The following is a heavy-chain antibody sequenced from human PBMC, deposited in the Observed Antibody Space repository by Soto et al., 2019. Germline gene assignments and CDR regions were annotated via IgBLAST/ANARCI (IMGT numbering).Heavy chain of an antibody. V-gene: IGHV4-34*01. CDR3: AREVGDAFDI. D-gene: IGHD1-26*01. CDR1: GGSISNYY. Sequence: SETLSLTCAVSGGSISNYYWSWIRQPPGKGLEWIGEINHSGSTNYNPSLKSRVTISVDTSKNQFSLKLSSVTAADTAVYYCAREVGDAFDIWGQGTMVTVSS. CDR2: INHSGST. J-gene: IGHJ3*02.